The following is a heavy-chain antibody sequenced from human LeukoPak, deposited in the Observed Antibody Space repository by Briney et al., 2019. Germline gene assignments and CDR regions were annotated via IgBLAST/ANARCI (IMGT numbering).Heavy chain of an antibody. V-gene: IGHV4-59*01. CDR2: MHYSGDS. D-gene: IGHD1-1*01. Sequence: ASETLSLTCTVSGNSISSFFWSWIRQPPGKGLEWIGSMHYSGDSKYNPSLRSRVSLSIDTSKQQFSLRLSSVTAADTAVYYCARDLELERNRWNYFESWGQGALVTASS. J-gene: IGHJ4*02. CDR1: GNSISSFF. CDR3: ARDLELERNRWNYFES.